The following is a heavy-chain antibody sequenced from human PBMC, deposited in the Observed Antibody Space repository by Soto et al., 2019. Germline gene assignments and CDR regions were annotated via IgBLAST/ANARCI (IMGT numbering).Heavy chain of an antibody. CDR3: AKEMIASTLADFFDY. D-gene: IGHD2-21*01. J-gene: IGHJ4*02. V-gene: IGHV3-23*01. Sequence: EVQLLESGGGFIQPGGSLRLSCEASGFTFSNYSMTRVRQAAGKGLEWVSTISGSGDRAFYADPVKGRFTISRDNSKNTLYLQMNSLSAEDTAIYYCAKEMIASTLADFFDYWGQGILVTVSS. CDR2: ISGSGDRA. CDR1: GFTFSNYS.